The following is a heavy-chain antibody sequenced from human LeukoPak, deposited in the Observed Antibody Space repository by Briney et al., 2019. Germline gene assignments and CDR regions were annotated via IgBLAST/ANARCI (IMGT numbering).Heavy chain of an antibody. V-gene: IGHV3-23*01. Sequence: GGSLRLSCAASGFTFSSYDMSWVRQAPGSGLEWVSGITGSGGSTYYADSVKGRFTIPRDNSKNTLYLQMNSLRAEDTAVYYCAKGNWGERLDWYVVLWGRGTRVTVSS. D-gene: IGHD1-26*01. J-gene: IGHJ2*01. CDR1: GFTFSSYD. CDR3: AKGNWGERLDWYVVL. CDR2: ITGSGGST.